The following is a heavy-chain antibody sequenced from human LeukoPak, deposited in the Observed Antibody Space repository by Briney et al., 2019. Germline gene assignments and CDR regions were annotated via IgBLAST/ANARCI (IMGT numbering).Heavy chain of an antibody. CDR1: GFTFSSYW. V-gene: IGHV3-7*01. CDR3: ARDIAARPVSWFDP. CDR2: IKQDGSEK. D-gene: IGHD6-6*01. J-gene: IGHJ5*02. Sequence: GGSLRLSCAASGFTFSSYWMSWVRQAPGKGLEWVANIKQDGSEKYYVDSVKGRFTISRDNAKNSLYLQMNSLRAEDTAVYYCARDIAARPVSWFDPWGQGTLVTVSS.